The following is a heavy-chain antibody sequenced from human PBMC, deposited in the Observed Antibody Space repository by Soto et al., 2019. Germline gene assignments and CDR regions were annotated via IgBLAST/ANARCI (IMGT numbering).Heavy chain of an antibody. J-gene: IGHJ4*02. CDR3: AKPPDYNWNDY. D-gene: IGHD1-20*01. Sequence: GGSLRLSCAASGFTFSSYAMSWVRQAPGKGLEWISAVSGSGGSTYYADSVKGRFTISRDNSKDTLYLQMNNLRAEDTAVYYCAKPPDYNWNDYWGQGTQVTVSS. V-gene: IGHV3-23*01. CDR1: GFTFSSYA. CDR2: VSGSGGST.